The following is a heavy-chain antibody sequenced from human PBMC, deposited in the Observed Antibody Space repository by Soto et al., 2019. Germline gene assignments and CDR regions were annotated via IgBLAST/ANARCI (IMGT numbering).Heavy chain of an antibody. Sequence: QVQLVESGGGVVQPGRSLRLSCVASGFTFSSYAIHWVRQAPGKGLEWVAVISYDGSNKYYADSVKGRFTISKDNSKNTLYLQMDSLRAEDTAVYYCARARGTVAGPIDYWGQGTLVTVSS. CDR3: ARARGTVAGPIDY. V-gene: IGHV3-30-3*01. D-gene: IGHD6-19*01. CDR1: GFTFSSYA. CDR2: ISYDGSNK. J-gene: IGHJ4*02.